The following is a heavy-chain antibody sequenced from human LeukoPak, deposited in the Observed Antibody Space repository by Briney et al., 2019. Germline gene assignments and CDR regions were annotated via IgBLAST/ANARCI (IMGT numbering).Heavy chain of an antibody. CDR1: GYTVTSYG. D-gene: IGHD3-22*01. CDR3: ARVILPSYYDSSGSPDY. V-gene: IGHV1-18*01. J-gene: IGHJ4*02. Sequence: ASVKVSCKASGYTVTSYGISWVRQAPGQGLEWMGWISAYNGNTNYAQKLQGRVTMTTDTSTSTAYMELRSLRSDDTAVYYCARVILPSYYDSSGSPDYWGQGTLVTVSS. CDR2: ISAYNGNT.